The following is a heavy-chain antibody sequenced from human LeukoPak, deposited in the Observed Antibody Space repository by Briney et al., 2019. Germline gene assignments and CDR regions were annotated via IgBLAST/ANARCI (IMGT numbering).Heavy chain of an antibody. CDR2: INPNSGGT. V-gene: IGHV1-2*02. J-gene: IGHJ4*02. Sequence: GASVKVSCKASGYTFTGYYMHWVRQAPGQGLEWMGWINPNSGGTNYAQKFQGRVTMTRDTSISTAYTELSRLRSDDTAVYYCARDIGSGYELFDYWGQGTLVTVSS. CDR3: ARDIGSGYELFDY. D-gene: IGHD5-12*01. CDR1: GYTFTGYY.